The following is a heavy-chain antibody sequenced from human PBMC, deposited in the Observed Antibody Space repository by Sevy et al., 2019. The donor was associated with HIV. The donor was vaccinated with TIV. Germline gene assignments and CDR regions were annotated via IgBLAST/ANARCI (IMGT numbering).Heavy chain of an antibody. CDR1: GFIFTNAW. CDR2: IRRKAFGGTT. J-gene: IGHJ4*02. Sequence: GGSLRLSCAASGFIFTNAWLRWVRQVPGKGLEWVGFIRRKAFGGTTQYAASVKGRFTISRDDSKSIAYLQMNSLKTEDTAVYYCTRGGSMTILSPWDYLGQGTLVTVSS. V-gene: IGHV3-49*04. CDR3: TRGGSMTILSPWDY. D-gene: IGHD3-3*01.